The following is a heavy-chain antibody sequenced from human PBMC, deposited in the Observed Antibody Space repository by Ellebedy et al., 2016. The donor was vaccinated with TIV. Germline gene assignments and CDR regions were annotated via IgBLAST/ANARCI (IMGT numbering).Heavy chain of an antibody. CDR2: ISNDGSTK. CDR1: GFTFRNYA. Sequence: PGGSLRLSCAASGFTFRNYAMNWVRQAPGKGPEWMAVISNDGSTKYYADSVKGRFTISRDNSKDTVHLQMNSLRAEDTAIFYCARENYFGSGILAAYDVWGLGTMVTVSS. J-gene: IGHJ3*01. CDR3: ARENYFGSGILAAYDV. D-gene: IGHD3-10*01. V-gene: IGHV3-30*04.